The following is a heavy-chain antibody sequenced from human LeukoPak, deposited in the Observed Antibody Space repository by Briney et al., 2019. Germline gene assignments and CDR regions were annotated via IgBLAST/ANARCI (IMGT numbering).Heavy chain of an antibody. Sequence: SETLSLTCTVSGGSISSYYWSWLRQPPGKGLEWIGYIYYSGSTNYNPSLKSRVTISVDTSKNQFSLKLSSVTAAVTAVYYCARSYSSSSYFDYWGQGTLVTVSS. CDR3: ARSYSSSSYFDY. J-gene: IGHJ4*02. D-gene: IGHD6-13*01. V-gene: IGHV4-59*01. CDR2: IYYSGST. CDR1: GGSISSYY.